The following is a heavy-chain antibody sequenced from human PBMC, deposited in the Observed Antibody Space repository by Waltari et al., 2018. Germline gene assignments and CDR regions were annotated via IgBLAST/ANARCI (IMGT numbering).Heavy chain of an antibody. V-gene: IGHV3-48*03. CDR2: ISNTGTRT. CDR3: TRGLVGAPG. CDR1: GVTFFNYE. D-gene: IGHD1-26*01. J-gene: IGHJ4*02. Sequence: VQLVESGGDVLHPGGSLRLTCEPSGVTFFNYEMNWVRQAPGKGLEWIAYISNTGTRTFYSDSVRGRFTISRDDAKNSVFLQMNDLKVDDSGLYYCTRGLVGAPGWGQGTLVTVSS.